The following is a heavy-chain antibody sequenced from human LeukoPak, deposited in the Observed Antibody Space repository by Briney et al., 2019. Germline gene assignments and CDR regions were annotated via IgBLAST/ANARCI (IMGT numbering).Heavy chain of an antibody. V-gene: IGHV1-69*10. CDR2: IIPIFGIA. CDR1: GGTFSSYA. Sequence: GASVKVSCKASGGTFSSYAISWVRQAPGQGLEWMGGIIPIFGIANYAQKFQGRVTITADKSTSTAYMELSSLRSEDTAVYYCARLHGDYGSYFDLWGRGTLVTVSS. CDR3: ARLHGDYGSYFDL. D-gene: IGHD4-17*01. J-gene: IGHJ2*01.